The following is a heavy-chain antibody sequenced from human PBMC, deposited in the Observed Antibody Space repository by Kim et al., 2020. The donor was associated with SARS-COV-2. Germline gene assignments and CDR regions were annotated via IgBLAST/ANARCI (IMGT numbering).Heavy chain of an antibody. V-gene: IGHV1-3*01. D-gene: IGHD6-13*01. CDR2: INAGNGNT. J-gene: IGHJ6*02. CDR3: ARFASEAAAGLYYYYYGMDV. CDR1: GYTFTSYA. Sequence: ASVKVSCKASGYTFTSYAMHWVRQAPGQRLEWMGWINAGNGNTKYSQKFQGRVTITRDTSASTAYMELSSLRSEDTAVYYCARFASEAAAGLYYYYYGMDVWGQGTTVTVSS.